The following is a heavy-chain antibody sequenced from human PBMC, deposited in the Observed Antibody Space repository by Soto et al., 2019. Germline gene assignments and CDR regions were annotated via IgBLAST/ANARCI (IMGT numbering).Heavy chain of an antibody. CDR1: GGTFSSYA. CDR2: IIPIFGTA. D-gene: IGHD3-10*01. J-gene: IGHJ4*02. V-gene: IGHV1-69*01. CDR3: AREVTMVRGGLVDPIYFDY. Sequence: QVQLVQSGAEVKKPGSSVKVSCKASGGTFSSYAISWVRQAPGQGLEWMGGIIPIFGTANYAQKFQGRVTITADESTSTAYMELNSLRSEDTAVYYCAREVTMVRGGLVDPIYFDYWGQGTLVTVSS.